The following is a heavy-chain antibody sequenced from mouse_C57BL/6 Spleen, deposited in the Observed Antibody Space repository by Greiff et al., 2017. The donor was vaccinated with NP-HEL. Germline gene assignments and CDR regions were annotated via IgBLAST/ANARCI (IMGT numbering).Heavy chain of an antibody. CDR2: INPNNGGT. D-gene: IGHD2-2*01. CDR3: ARPMVTILDY. CDR1: GHTFTDYN. Sequence: EVQLQQSGPELVKPGASVKMSCKASGHTFTDYNMHWVKQSHGKSLEWIGYINPNNGGTSYNQKFKGKATLTVNKSSSTAYMELRSLTSEDSAVYYCARPMVTILDYWGQGTTLTVSS. J-gene: IGHJ2*01. V-gene: IGHV1-22*01.